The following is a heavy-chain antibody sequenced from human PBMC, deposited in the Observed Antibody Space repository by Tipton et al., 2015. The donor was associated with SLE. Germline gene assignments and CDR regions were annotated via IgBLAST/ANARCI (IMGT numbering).Heavy chain of an antibody. CDR2: IYTNGRT. J-gene: IGHJ4*02. V-gene: IGHV4-61*02. CDR1: GGSISSGSYY. Sequence: TLSLTCTVSGGSISSGSYYWSWIRQPAGKGLEWIGRIYTNGRTRYNPSLNDRVTISEGTSKSQFSLRLSSVTAADTAVYYCARHVLGTHDALDYWGQGTLVTVSS. D-gene: IGHD3-10*02. CDR3: ARHVLGTHDALDY.